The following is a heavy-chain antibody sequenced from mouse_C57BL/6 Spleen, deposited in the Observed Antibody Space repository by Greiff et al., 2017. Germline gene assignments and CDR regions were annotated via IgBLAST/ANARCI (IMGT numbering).Heavy chain of an antibody. V-gene: IGHV1-69*01. CDR3: AREGQRRLQAMDY. CDR2: IDPSDSYT. J-gene: IGHJ4*01. Sequence: QVQLQQPGAELVMPGASVKLSCKASGYTFTSYWMHWVKQRPGQGLEWIGEIDPSDSYTNYNQKFKGKSTLTVDKSSSTAYMQLSSLTSEDSAVYYCAREGQRRLQAMDYWGQGTSVTVSS. D-gene: IGHD3-2*02. CDR1: GYTFTSYW.